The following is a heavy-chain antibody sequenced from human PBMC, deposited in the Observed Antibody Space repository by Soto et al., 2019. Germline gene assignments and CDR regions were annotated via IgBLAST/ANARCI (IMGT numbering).Heavy chain of an antibody. J-gene: IGHJ3*02. CDR2: ISAYNGNT. Sequence: ASVKVSCKASGYTFTSYGISWVRQAPGQGLEWMGWISAYNGNTNYAQKLQGRVTMTTDTSTSTAYMELRSLRSDDTAVYYGARGRSITIFGVVTGHNDAFDIWGQGTMVTVSS. D-gene: IGHD3-3*01. V-gene: IGHV1-18*04. CDR1: GYTFTSYG. CDR3: ARGRSITIFGVVTGHNDAFDI.